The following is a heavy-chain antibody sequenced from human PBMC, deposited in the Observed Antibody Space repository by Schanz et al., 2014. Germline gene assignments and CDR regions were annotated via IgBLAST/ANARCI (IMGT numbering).Heavy chain of an antibody. Sequence: EVQLVESGGGFVQPGGSLRLSCVASGVTFSSYAMSWVRQASGKGLEWVSNISPTGSSAYYADSVKGRFTISRDNSKNTLYLRMSSLRAEDTAVYCCARARGFDSSFDFWGRGTLVTVSS. V-gene: IGHV3-23*04. J-gene: IGHJ4*02. CDR2: ISPTGSSA. D-gene: IGHD5-12*01. CDR3: ARARGFDSSFDF. CDR1: GVTFSSYA.